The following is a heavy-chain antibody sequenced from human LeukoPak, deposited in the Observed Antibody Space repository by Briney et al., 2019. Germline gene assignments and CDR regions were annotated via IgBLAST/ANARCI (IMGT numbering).Heavy chain of an antibody. J-gene: IGHJ4*02. Sequence: PGGSLRLSCAASGFTFSSYAMSWVRQTPGKGLEWVSAISGSGGSTYYADSVKGRFTISRDNSKNTLYLQMNSLRAEDTAVYYCAKRLAMTGTYHFDYWGQGTLVTVSS. CDR3: AKRLAMTGTYHFDY. CDR2: ISGSGGST. D-gene: IGHD6-19*01. CDR1: GFTFSSYA. V-gene: IGHV3-23*01.